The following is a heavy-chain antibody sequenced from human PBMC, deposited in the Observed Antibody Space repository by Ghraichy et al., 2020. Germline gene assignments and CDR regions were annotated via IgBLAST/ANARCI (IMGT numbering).Heavy chain of an antibody. V-gene: IGHV3-21*01. J-gene: IGHJ4*02. CDR1: GFTFSSYS. D-gene: IGHD6-19*01. CDR2: ISSSSSYI. CDR3: ARVPLAVAGARYFDY. Sequence: GGSLRLSCAASGFTFSSYSMNWVRQAPGKGLEWVSSISSSSSYIYYADSVKGRFTISRDNAKNSLYLQMNSLRAEDTAVYYCARVPLAVAGARYFDYWGQKTLVTVAS.